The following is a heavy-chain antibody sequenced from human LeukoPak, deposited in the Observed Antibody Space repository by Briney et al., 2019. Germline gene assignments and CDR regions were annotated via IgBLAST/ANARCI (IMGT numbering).Heavy chain of an antibody. J-gene: IGHJ3*02. CDR1: GGSFSTYY. CDR2: INHSGTT. CDR3: ARRGVAVAGIERMDAFDI. Sequence: SETLSLTCAVYGGSFSTYYWNWIRAPPGRGLEWIGEINHSGTTNYSPSLKSRVTISVDTSKNQFSLKLTSVTAADTAVYYCARRGVAVAGIERMDAFDIWGQGTMVTDSS. V-gene: IGHV4-34*01. D-gene: IGHD6-19*01.